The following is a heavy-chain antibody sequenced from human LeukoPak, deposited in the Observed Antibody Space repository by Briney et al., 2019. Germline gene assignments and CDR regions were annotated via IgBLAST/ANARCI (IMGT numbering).Heavy chain of an antibody. CDR2: ISYDGSNK. CDR3: AREPGSSGYYYGSSQMGVFDY. J-gene: IGHJ4*02. V-gene: IGHV3-30*04. D-gene: IGHD3-22*01. CDR1: GFTFSSHA. Sequence: GGSLRLSCAASGFTFSSHAMHWVRQAPGKGLEWVAVISYDGSNKYYADSVKGRFTISRDNSKNTLYLQMNSLRAEDTAVCYCAREPGSSGYYYGSSQMGVFDYWGQGTLVTVSS.